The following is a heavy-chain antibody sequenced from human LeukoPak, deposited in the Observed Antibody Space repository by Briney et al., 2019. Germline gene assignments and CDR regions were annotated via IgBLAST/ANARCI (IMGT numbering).Heavy chain of an antibody. Sequence: PGGSLTLSCAASGFTLSDAWMSWVRQAPGKGLEWVGRIKSKTDVGTRDFAALVKGRFIISRDDSKNTVYLQMASLKTEDTAVYYCAAGTGRSDFDYWGQGTLVTVSS. D-gene: IGHD3/OR15-3a*01. CDR3: AAGTGRSDFDY. J-gene: IGHJ4*02. V-gene: IGHV3-15*01. CDR1: GFTLSDAW. CDR2: IKSKTDVGTR.